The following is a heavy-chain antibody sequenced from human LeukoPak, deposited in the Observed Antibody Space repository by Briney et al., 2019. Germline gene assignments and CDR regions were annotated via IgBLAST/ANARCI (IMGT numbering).Heavy chain of an antibody. Sequence: GGSLRLSCAASGFTLRHFAMNWVRQAPGKGLEWVSSIASDGDIFYADAVKGRFTISRDISENTLHLQMNSLRADDTALYFCANEAHRHLDLHNWGQGTLVTVSA. CDR3: ANEAHRHLDLHN. CDR1: GFTLRHFA. D-gene: IGHD5-24*01. V-gene: IGHV3-23*01. J-gene: IGHJ4*02. CDR2: IASDGDI.